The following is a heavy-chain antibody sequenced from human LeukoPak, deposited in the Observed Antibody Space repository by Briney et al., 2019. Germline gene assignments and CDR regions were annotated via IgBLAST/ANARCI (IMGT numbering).Heavy chain of an antibody. CDR2: INWNGGST. Sequence: PGGSLRLSCAASGFTFDDYGMSWVRQAPGKGLEWVSGINWNGGSTGYADSVKGRFTISRDNFKNTLYLQMNSLRAEDTAVYYCARGHSSSWLIFDYWGQGTLVTVSS. J-gene: IGHJ4*02. D-gene: IGHD6-13*01. V-gene: IGHV3-20*04. CDR3: ARGHSSSWLIFDY. CDR1: GFTFDDYG.